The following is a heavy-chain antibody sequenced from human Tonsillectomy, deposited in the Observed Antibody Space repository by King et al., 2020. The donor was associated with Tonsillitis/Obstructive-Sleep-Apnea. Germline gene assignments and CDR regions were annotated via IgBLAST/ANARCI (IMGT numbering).Heavy chain of an antibody. Sequence: VQLVQSGAEVKKPGASVKVSCKASGYTFSGYYIHCVRQAPGQGLEWMGRINPYSGGTNYAQKFQGRVTMTLDTSISTVYMERSGLRSDDTAVYYCARAKRDPMDVWGNGTTVTVSS. J-gene: IGHJ6*03. CDR3: ARAKRDPMDV. D-gene: IGHD4/OR15-4a*01. CDR2: INPYSGGT. CDR1: GYTFSGYY. V-gene: IGHV1-2*06.